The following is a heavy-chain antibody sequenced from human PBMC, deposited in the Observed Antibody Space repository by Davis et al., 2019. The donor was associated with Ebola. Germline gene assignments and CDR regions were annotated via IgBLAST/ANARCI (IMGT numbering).Heavy chain of an antibody. CDR1: GGSISSGDYY. CDR2: IYYSGST. D-gene: IGHD6-6*01. Sequence: MPSETLSLTCTVSGGSISSGDYYWSWIRQPPGKGLEWIGYIYYSGSTYYNPSLKSRVTISVDTSKNQFSLKLSSVTAADTAVYYCARRSIYDAFDIWGQGTMVTVSS. V-gene: IGHV4-30-4*01. CDR3: ARRSIYDAFDI. J-gene: IGHJ3*02.